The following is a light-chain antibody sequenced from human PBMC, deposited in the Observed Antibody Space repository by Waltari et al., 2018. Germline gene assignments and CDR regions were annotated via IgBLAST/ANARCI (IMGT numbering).Light chain of an antibody. CDR1: SPRSFY. CDR3: NSRDSSGNRVV. CDR2: GKN. Sequence: SSELTQDPAVSVALGQTVRITCQGDSPRSFYATWYQQKPGQAPVLVIFGKNNRPSGIPDRFSASNSGNTASLTIAGAQADDEAAYYCNSRDSSGNRVVFGGGTKLTVL. V-gene: IGLV3-19*01. J-gene: IGLJ2*01.